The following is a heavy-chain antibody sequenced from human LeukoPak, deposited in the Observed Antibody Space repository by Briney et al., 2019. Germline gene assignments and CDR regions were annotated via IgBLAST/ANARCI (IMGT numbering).Heavy chain of an antibody. CDR2: VNYSGST. CDR3: AGGGEETRDFDY. CDR1: GGSFSGYY. Sequence: PSETLSLTRVVYGGSFSGYYWSWIRQSPGKGLEWIGDVNYSGSTRYNPSLESRVAISVDTSKSQFSLKLSSVTAADTSVYYCAGGGEETRDFDYGGQGPLVGVSS. V-gene: IGHV4-34*01. D-gene: IGHD3-10*01. J-gene: IGHJ4*02.